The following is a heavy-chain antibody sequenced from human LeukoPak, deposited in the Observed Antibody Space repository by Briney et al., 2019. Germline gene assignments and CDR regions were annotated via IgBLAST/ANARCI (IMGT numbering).Heavy chain of an antibody. CDR3: AKDRIYDILTGVQAPRDDAFDI. V-gene: IGHV3-23*01. CDR2: ISGSGGST. J-gene: IGHJ3*02. D-gene: IGHD3-9*01. Sequence: GGSLRLSCAASGFTFSSYAMSWVRQAPGKGLEWVSAISGSGGSTYYADSVKGRFTISRDNSKNTLYLQMNSLRAEDTAVYYCAKDRIYDILTGVQAPRDDAFDIWGQGTMVTVSS. CDR1: GFTFSSYA.